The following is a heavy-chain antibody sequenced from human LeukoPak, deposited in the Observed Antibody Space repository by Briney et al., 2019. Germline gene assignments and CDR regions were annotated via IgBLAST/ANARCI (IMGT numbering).Heavy chain of an antibody. V-gene: IGHV4-61*02. CDR1: GGPISRGTYY. CDR3: ARAGDVVVVPPTAYLPPRYYMDV. D-gene: IGHD2-2*01. J-gene: IGHJ6*03. Sequence: SETLSLTCTVSGGPISRGTYYWSWIRQTAEKGLEWIGRIYATGNTKYNPSLNSRATISLDTSKNQFSLPLSSVTAADSAVYYCARAGDVVVVPPTAYLPPRYYMDVWGEGTSVTVSS. CDR2: IYATGNT.